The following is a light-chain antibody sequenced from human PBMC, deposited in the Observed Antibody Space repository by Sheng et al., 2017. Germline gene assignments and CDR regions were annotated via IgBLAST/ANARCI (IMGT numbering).Light chain of an antibody. CDR3: QQYNTYSFT. CDR2: KAS. CDR1: QSISTW. V-gene: IGKV1-5*03. Sequence: DIQMTQSPSTLSASVGDRVTITCRASQSISTWLAWYQQQPGKAPKLLIYKASSLKSGVPSRFSGSGSGTEFTLTISSLQPDDFATYYCQQYNTYSFTFGPGTKVDIK. J-gene: IGKJ3*01.